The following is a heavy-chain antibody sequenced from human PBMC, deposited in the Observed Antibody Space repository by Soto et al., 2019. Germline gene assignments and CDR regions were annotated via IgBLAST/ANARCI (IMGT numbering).Heavy chain of an antibody. V-gene: IGHV3-30-3*01. CDR1: GFTFSIYA. Sequence: WGSLGFSCASSGFTFSIYAMRWVRQAPGKGLEWVAVISYDGSNKYYADCVNGRYTISIDNSKNTLYLQMNSLRAEDTAVYYCARGIAARIYYYYYGMDVWGHGTTVTVS. J-gene: IGHJ6*01. D-gene: IGHD6-6*01. CDR2: ISYDGSNK. CDR3: ARGIAARIYYYYYGMDV.